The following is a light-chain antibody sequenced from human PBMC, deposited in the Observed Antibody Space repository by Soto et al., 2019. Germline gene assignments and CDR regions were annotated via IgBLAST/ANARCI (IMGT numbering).Light chain of an antibody. CDR3: CTYAGSRVV. CDR1: SSDVGSHNL. V-gene: IGLV2-23*01. CDR2: EGS. J-gene: IGLJ3*02. Sequence: HSELTQPASVSGSPGQSITISCTGTSSDVGSHNLVSWYQQHPGKAPKLMIYEGSKWPSGVSNRFSGSKSGNTASLTISGLQAEDEADYYCCTYAGSRVVFGGGTK.